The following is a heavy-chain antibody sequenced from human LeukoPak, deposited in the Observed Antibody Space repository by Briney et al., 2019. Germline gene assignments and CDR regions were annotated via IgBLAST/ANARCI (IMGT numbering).Heavy chain of an antibody. Sequence: ASVKVSCKASGYTFTGYYMHWVRQAPGQGLEWMGWMNPNSGNTGYAQKFQGRVTMTRNTSISTAYMELSSLRSEDTAVYYCARGRLWFGELLSEDFDYWGQGTLVTVSS. CDR3: ARGRLWFGELLSEDFDY. V-gene: IGHV1-8*02. CDR1: GYTFTGYY. CDR2: MNPNSGNT. J-gene: IGHJ4*02. D-gene: IGHD3-10*01.